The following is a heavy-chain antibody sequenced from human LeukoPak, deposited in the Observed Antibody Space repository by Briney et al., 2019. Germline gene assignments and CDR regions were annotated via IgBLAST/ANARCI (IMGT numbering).Heavy chain of an antibody. J-gene: IGHJ5*02. CDR2: ISSNGGST. CDR3: ARDRHYGDYPPENWFDP. CDR1: GFTFSSYA. D-gene: IGHD4-17*01. V-gene: IGHV3-64*01. Sequence: TGGSLRLSCAASGFTFSSYAMHLVRQAPGKGLEYVSAISSNGGSTYYANSVKGRFTISRDNSKNTLYLQMGSLRAEDMAVYYCARDRHYGDYPPENWFDPWGQGTLVTVSS.